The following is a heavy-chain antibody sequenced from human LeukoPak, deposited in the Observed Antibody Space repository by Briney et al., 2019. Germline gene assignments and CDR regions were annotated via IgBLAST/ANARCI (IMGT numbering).Heavy chain of an antibody. D-gene: IGHD3-22*01. CDR2: VSYAGRA. CDR3: ARLLDNDSSGDPDTFDM. CDR1: GGGSINGHY. J-gene: IGHJ3*02. V-gene: IGHV4-59*11. Sequence: SETLSLTCTVSGGGSINGHYWSWIRQPPGKGLEWIGFVSYAGRAKYNPSLQSRVTISVATSENNFSLKLTSVTTADTAVYYCARLLDNDSSGDPDTFDMWGQGTVVIVSS.